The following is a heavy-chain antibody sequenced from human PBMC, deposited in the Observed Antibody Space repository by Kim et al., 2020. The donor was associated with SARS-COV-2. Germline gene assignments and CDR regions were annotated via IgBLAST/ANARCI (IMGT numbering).Heavy chain of an antibody. CDR1: GFTFSSYA. J-gene: IGHJ4*02. D-gene: IGHD3-16*01. V-gene: IGHV3-30-3*01. Sequence: GGSLRLSCAASGFTFSSYAMHWVRQAPGKGLEWVAVISYDGSNKYYADSVKGRFTISRDNSKNTLYLQMTSLRAEDTAVYYCARADNGGYFDYWGQGTLV. CDR2: ISYDGSNK. CDR3: ARADNGGYFDY.